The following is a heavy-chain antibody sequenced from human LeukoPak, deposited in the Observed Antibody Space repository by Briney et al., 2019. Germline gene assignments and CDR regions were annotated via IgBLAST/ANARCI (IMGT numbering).Heavy chain of an antibody. CDR3: HILEWLSYFDY. CDR2: MNPNSGNT. V-gene: IGHV1-8*03. D-gene: IGHD3-3*01. Sequence: GASVKVSCKASGYTFTSYDINWVRQATGQGLEWMGWMNPNSGNTGYAQKFQGRVTITRNTSISTAYMELSSLRSEDTAVYYCHILEWLSYFDYWGQGTLVTVSS. J-gene: IGHJ4*02. CDR1: GYTFTSYD.